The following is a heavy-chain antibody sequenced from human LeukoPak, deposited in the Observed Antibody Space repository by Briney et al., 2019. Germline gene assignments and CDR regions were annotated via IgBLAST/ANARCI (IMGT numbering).Heavy chain of an antibody. V-gene: IGHV4-59*08. CDR2: IYYSGST. CDR1: GGSIFSYY. D-gene: IGHD2-21*01. J-gene: IGHJ4*02. Sequence: SETLSLTCTVSGGSIFSYYRSWIRQPPGKGLEWMGYIYYSGSTNYNPSLKSRVTISVDTSKNQFSLRVSPVTAADTAVYYCARHLNNCGDDCYIFDYWGQGTLVTVSS. CDR3: ARHLNNCGDDCYIFDY.